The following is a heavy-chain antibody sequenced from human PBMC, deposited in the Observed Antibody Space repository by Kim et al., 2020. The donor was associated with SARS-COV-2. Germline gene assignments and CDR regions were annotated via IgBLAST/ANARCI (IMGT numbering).Heavy chain of an antibody. CDR3: AGKHRSYFDP. CDR2: IYYSGST. V-gene: IGHV4-59*13. J-gene: IGHJ5*02. D-gene: IGHD1-26*01. Sequence: SETLSLTCTVSGGSISSYYWSWIRQPPGKGLEWIGYIYYSGSTNSNPSLKSRVSISVDTSKNQFSLRLSSVTAADTAMYYCAGKHRSYFDPWGQGTLVTVSS. CDR1: GGSISSYY.